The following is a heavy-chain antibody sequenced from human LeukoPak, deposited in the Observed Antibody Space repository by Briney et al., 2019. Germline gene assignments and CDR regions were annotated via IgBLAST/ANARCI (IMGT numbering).Heavy chain of an antibody. Sequence: PGGSLRLSCAASGFSFSSNWMHWVRHAPGKGLVWVSRVNSDGCGTSYADSVKGRFTISRDNAKNTLYLQMNSLRAEDTAVYYCATSLGPLTDYWGQGTLVTVSS. D-gene: IGHD7-27*01. CDR2: VNSDGCGT. J-gene: IGHJ4*02. CDR1: GFSFSSNW. V-gene: IGHV3-74*01. CDR3: ATSLGPLTDY.